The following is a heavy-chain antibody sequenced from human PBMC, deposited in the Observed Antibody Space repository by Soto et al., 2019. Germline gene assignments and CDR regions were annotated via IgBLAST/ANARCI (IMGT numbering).Heavy chain of an antibody. CDR2: INPNSGGT. V-gene: IGHV1-2*02. CDR1: GYTFTGYY. CDR3: ARDFWSGYYVHYGMDV. D-gene: IGHD3-3*01. J-gene: IGHJ6*02. Sequence: ASVKVSCKASGYTFTGYYMHWVRQAPGQGLEWMGWINPNSGGTNHAQKFQGRVTMTRDTSISTAYMELSRLRSDDTAVYYCARDFWSGYYVHYGMDVWGQGTTVTVSS.